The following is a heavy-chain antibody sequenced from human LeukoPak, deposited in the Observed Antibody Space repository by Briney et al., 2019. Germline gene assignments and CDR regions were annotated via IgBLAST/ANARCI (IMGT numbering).Heavy chain of an antibody. CDR2: ISPSGNSK. V-gene: IGHV3-21*01. CDR3: VRDFLGESGAGGY. J-gene: IGHJ4*02. Sequence: GGSLRLSCAASGFTFDDYAMHWVRQAPGKGLEWVSSISPSGNSKYHADSVKGRFTISRDNAENSLYMQMNSLRAEDTGVYYCVRDFLGESGAGGYWGQGTLVTVSS. D-gene: IGHD3-10*01. CDR1: GFTFDDYA.